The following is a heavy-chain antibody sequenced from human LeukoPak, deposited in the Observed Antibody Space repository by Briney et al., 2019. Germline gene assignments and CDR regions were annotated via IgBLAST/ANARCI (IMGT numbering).Heavy chain of an antibody. J-gene: IGHJ4*02. CDR1: GFPFSSYW. D-gene: IGHD6-19*01. CDR3: AKDPGASGNYFDY. V-gene: IGHV3-23*01. CDR2: ISGSGGST. Sequence: PGGSLRLSCVASGFPFSSYWMTWVRQAPGKGLEWVSAISGSGGSTYYADSVKGRFTISRDNSKNTLYLQMNSLRAEDTAVYYCAKDPGASGNYFDYWGQGTLVTVSS.